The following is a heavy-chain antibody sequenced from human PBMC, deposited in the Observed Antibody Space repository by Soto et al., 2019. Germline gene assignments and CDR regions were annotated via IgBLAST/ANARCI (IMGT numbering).Heavy chain of an antibody. CDR1: GGSISSRGYY. V-gene: IGHV4-39*01. CDR2: IYYSGST. J-gene: IGHJ5*02. Sequence: QLQLQESGPGLVKPSETLSLTCTVSGGSISSRGYYWGWIRQPPGKGLEWIGTIYYSGSTYYNPSPKRRAPISVYASKDQFSVKPSPVTAADTAVDSCATSNWFDPWGQGTLVTGSS. CDR3: ATSNWFDP.